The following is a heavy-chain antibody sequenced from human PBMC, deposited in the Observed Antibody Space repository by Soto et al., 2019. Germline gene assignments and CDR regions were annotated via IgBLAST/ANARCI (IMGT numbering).Heavy chain of an antibody. CDR3: TRDERWLQRPAPLDM. CDR2: INGDGSSA. D-gene: IGHD5-12*01. Sequence: EVQLVESGGGLVQPGGSLRLSCAASGFTFNSYWMHWVRQAPGKGLVWVSRINGDGSSADYADSVKGRFTVSRDNAKNTQYLQMNSLRAEDKAVYFCTRDERWLQRPAPLDMWGEWTVVTVSS. J-gene: IGHJ3*02. CDR1: GFTFNSYW. V-gene: IGHV3-74*01.